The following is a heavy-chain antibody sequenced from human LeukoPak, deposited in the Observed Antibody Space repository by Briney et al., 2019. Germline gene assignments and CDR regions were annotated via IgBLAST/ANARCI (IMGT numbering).Heavy chain of an antibody. CDR3: ARVNNLGYCSATSCYVTLDY. Sequence: SETLSLTCVVSGASISSSDWWSWVRQSPGKGLEWIGEIYYTGSRNYNPSLKSRVAMSVDTSKNQFSLELTSVTAADTAMYYCARVNNLGYCSATSCYVTLDYWGQGTLVTVSS. D-gene: IGHD2-2*01. V-gene: IGHV4-4*02. J-gene: IGHJ4*02. CDR1: GASISSSDW. CDR2: IYYTGSR.